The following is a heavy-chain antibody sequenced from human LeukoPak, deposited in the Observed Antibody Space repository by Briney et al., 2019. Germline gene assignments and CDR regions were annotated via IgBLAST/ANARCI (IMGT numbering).Heavy chain of an antibody. V-gene: IGHV4-31*03. CDR2: IYYSGST. Sequence: PSETLSLTCTVSGGSISSGGYYWSWIRQHPGKGLEWIGYIYYSGSTYYNPSLKSRVTISVDTSKNQFSLKLTSVTAADTAVYYCARRTMTPVKMIDSWGQGILVTVSS. D-gene: IGHD4-11*01. CDR1: GGSISSGGYY. J-gene: IGHJ4*02. CDR3: ARRTMTPVKMIDS.